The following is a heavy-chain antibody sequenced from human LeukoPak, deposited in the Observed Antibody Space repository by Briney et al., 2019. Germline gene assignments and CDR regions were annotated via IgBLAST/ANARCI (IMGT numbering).Heavy chain of an antibody. CDR2: IKSKTDGGTT. CDR1: GFTFSNAW. Sequence: GGSLRLSCAASGFTFSNAWMSWVRQAPGKGLEWVGRIKSKTDGGTTDYAAPVKGRFTISRDDSKNTLYLQMNSLKTEDTAVYYCTTPSVGATTVDYFDYWGQGTLVTVSS. D-gene: IGHD1-26*01. CDR3: TTPSVGATTVDYFDY. J-gene: IGHJ4*02. V-gene: IGHV3-15*01.